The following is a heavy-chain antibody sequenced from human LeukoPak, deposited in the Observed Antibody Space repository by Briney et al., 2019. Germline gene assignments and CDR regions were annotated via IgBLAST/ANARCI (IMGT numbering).Heavy chain of an antibody. Sequence: GGSLRLSCAASGFTFSTYGMHWVRQAPGKGLEWVAVISNDGSNKLYTDSVKGRFTISRDNSKNTLYLQMNSLRAEDTAVYYCARDSVAGNYFDYWGQGTLVTVSS. D-gene: IGHD6-19*01. J-gene: IGHJ4*02. V-gene: IGHV3-30*03. CDR3: ARDSVAGNYFDY. CDR2: ISNDGSNK. CDR1: GFTFSTYG.